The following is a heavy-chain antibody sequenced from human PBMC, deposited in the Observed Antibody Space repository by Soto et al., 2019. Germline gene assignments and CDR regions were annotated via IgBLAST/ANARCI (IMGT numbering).Heavy chain of an antibody. CDR1: GGSFTFSGYY. CDR3: VRGRILRLRFGDIDS. V-gene: IGHV4-34*01. Sequence: SETLSLTCTVYGGSFTFSGYYWSWIRQPPGKGLEWIGEINHIGTTKYNPSLESRVTISLDTSKNHFSLDLTSVTAADTAVYYCVRGRILRLRFGDIDSWGQGTLVTVSS. CDR2: INHIGTT. J-gene: IGHJ4*02. D-gene: IGHD5-12*01.